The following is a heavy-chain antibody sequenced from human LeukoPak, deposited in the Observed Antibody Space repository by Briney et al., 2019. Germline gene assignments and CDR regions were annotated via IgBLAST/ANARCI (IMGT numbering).Heavy chain of an antibody. V-gene: IGHV3-20*04. D-gene: IGHD5-24*01. CDR1: GFTIHDYG. J-gene: IGHJ4*02. CDR2: INWSGGST. CDR3: ARAPLLGWLQEY. Sequence: PGGSLRLSCAASGFTIHDYGMSWVRQAPGKGLEWVSGINWSGGSTGYADSVKGRFTISRDNAKNSLYLQMNSLRAEDTALYYCARAPLLGWLQEYWGQGTLVTVSS.